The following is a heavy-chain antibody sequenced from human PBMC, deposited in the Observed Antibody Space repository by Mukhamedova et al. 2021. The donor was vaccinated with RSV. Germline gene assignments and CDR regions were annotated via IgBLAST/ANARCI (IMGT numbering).Heavy chain of an antibody. CDR3: AKAYYYFWSGYSYKAYFDY. V-gene: IGHV3-23*03. J-gene: IGHJ4*01. D-gene: IGHD3-3*01. CDR1: A. Sequence: AMSWVRQAPGKGLEXXSVIYXXXSXXXYADSVKGRFTIXRDNSKNTLYLQMNSLRAEDXAVYYCAKAYYYFWSGYSYKAYFDY. CDR2: IYXXXSXX.